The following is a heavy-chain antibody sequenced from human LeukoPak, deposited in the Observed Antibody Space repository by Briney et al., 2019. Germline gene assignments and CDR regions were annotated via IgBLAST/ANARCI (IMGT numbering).Heavy chain of an antibody. CDR2: FDPEDGET. V-gene: IGHV1-24*01. CDR1: GYTLTELS. Sequence: ASVKVSCKVSGYTLTELSMHWVRQAPGKGLEWVGGFDPEDGETINAQKFQGRVTMTEDTSTDTAYMELSSLRSEDTAVYYCATAPGSYYSDAFDIWGQGTMVTVSS. D-gene: IGHD3-10*01. CDR3: ATAPGSYYSDAFDI. J-gene: IGHJ3*02.